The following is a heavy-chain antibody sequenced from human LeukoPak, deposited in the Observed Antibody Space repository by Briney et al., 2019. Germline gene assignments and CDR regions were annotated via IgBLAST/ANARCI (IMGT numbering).Heavy chain of an antibody. J-gene: IGHJ5*02. Sequence: SETLSLTCTVSGVSIRSSSYHWGWIRQPPGKGLEWIGSIYYSGSTYNNRSLKRRLTISIDTSKNQFSLRLSSVTAADTAVYYCTREVEGYSYASGRFLHFDPWGQGTLVTVSS. D-gene: IGHD3-10*01. CDR1: GVSIRSSSYH. CDR3: TREVEGYSYASGRFLHFDP. V-gene: IGHV4-39*07. CDR2: IYYSGST.